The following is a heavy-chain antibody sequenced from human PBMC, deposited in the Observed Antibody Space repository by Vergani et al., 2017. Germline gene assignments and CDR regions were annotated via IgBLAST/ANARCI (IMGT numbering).Heavy chain of an antibody. V-gene: IGHV5-51*03. CDR1: GYSFSNYW. CDR2: IYPGDSDT. J-gene: IGHJ2*01. Sequence: EVQLVQSGAEVKKPGESLKISCKASGYSFSNYWIGWVRQMSGKGLEWMGIIYPGDSDTRYSPSFQGQVTISADKSITTAYLQWGSLRASDTAVYYCGRLEMVQFLSKESRWYFDFWGRGTLVTVSS. CDR3: GRLEMVQFLSKESRWYFDF. D-gene: IGHD5-24*01.